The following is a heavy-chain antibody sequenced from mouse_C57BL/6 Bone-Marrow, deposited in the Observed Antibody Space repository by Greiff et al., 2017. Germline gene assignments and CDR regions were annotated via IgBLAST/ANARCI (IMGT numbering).Heavy chain of an antibody. V-gene: IGHV1-81*01. CDR3: ARFDYWYFDV. J-gene: IGHJ1*03. CDR2: IYHRSGNT. CDR1: GYTFTSYG. Sequence: VQLQQSGAELARPGASVKLSCKASGYTFTSYGISWVKQRTGQGLEWIGEIYHRSGNTYYNEKFKGKATLTADKSSSTAYMELRSLTSEDSAVYFCARFDYWYFDVWGTGTTVTVSS.